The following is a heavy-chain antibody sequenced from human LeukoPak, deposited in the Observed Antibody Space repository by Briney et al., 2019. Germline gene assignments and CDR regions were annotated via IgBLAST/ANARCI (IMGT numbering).Heavy chain of an antibody. V-gene: IGHV4-61*02. CDR2: IYTSGST. D-gene: IGHD3-10*01. CDR3: ARGVTMVRGVIKDYYYYYMDV. CDR1: GGSISSGSYY. J-gene: IGHJ6*03. Sequence: SETLSLTCTVSGGSISSGSYYWSWIRQPAGKGLEWIGRIYTSGSTNYNPSLKSRVTISVDTSKNQFSLKLSSVTAADTAVYYCARGVTMVRGVIKDYYYYYMDVWGKGTTVTISS.